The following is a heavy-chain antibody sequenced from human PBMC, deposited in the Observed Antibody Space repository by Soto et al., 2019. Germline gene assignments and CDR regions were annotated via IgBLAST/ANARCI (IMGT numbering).Heavy chain of an antibody. V-gene: IGHV4-31*03. CDR3: ARDSYGDLTAFDI. CDR2: IYYSGST. J-gene: IGHJ3*02. Sequence: PSLTCTVSGGSISSGGYYWSWIRQHPGKGLEWIGYIYYSGSTYYNPSLKRRVTISVDTSKNQFSLKLSSVTAADTAVYYCARDSYGDLTAFDIWGQGTMVTVSS. CDR1: GGSISSGGYY. D-gene: IGHD5-18*01.